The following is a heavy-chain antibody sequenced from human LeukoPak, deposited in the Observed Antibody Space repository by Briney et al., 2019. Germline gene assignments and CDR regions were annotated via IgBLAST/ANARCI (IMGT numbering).Heavy chain of an antibody. CDR1: GGSISSGDYY. CDR3: ARTEQDIVVVVAATRGWYFDL. Sequence: PSETLSLTCTVSGGSISSGDYYWSWIRQPPGKGLEWIGYIYYGGSTYYNPSLKSRVTISVDTSKNQFSQKLSSVTAADTAVYYCARTEQDIVVVVAATRGWYFDLWGRGTLVTVSS. J-gene: IGHJ2*01. D-gene: IGHD2-15*01. V-gene: IGHV4-30-4*01. CDR2: IYYGGST.